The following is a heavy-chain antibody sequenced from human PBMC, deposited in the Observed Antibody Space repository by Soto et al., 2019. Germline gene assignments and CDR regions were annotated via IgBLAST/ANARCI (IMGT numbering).Heavy chain of an antibody. J-gene: IGHJ4*02. CDR1: GGSITRGGYY. D-gene: IGHD3-22*01. CDR2: IYNSGTT. CDR3: ARGGYYDSSGYYPY. Sequence: TLSLTCTVSGGSITRGGYYWSWIRQHPGKGLEWIGYIYNSGTTYYNPSLKSRVTISVDTSKNQFSLKLSSVTAADTAVYYCARGGYYDSSGYYPYWGQGTLVTVSS. V-gene: IGHV4-31*03.